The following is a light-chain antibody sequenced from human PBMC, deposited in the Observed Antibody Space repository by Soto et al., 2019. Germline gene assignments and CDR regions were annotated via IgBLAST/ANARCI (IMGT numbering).Light chain of an antibody. J-gene: IGLJ1*01. V-gene: IGLV2-14*03. CDR3: SSYTTSSTPYV. CDR1: SSDVGAFTY. Sequence: QSALTQPASVSGSPGQSITISCTGTSSDVGAFTYVSWYQQHPGKAPKLMIYDVNDRPSGVSNRFSGSKSDNTASLTISGLQAEDEADYYCSSYTTSSTPYVFGTGTKVTVL. CDR2: DVN.